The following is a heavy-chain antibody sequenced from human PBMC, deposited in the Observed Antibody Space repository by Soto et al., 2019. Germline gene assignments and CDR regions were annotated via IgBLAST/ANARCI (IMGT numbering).Heavy chain of an antibody. CDR2: ISSNGGST. Sequence: PGGSLRLSCSASGVTFSSYAMHWVRQAPGKGLEYVSAISSNGGSTYYADSVKGRFTISRDNSKNTLYLQMSSLRAEDTAVYYCVKDQAIVGATLAAFDIWGQGTMVTVSS. CDR3: VKDQAIVGATLAAFDI. V-gene: IGHV3-64D*08. J-gene: IGHJ3*02. D-gene: IGHD1-26*01. CDR1: GVTFSSYA.